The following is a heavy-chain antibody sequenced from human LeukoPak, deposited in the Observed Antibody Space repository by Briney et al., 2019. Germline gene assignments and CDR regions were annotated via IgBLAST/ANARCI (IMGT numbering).Heavy chain of an antibody. CDR2: INPSGGST. V-gene: IGHV1-46*01. J-gene: IGHJ4*02. CDR3: ARIAAA. Sequence: ASVKVSKASGYTFTSYYMHWVRQAPGQGLEWMGIINPSGGSTSYAQKFQGRVTMTRDTSTSTVYMELSSLRSEDTAVYYCARIAAAWGQGTLVTVSS. CDR1: GYTFTSYY. D-gene: IGHD6-13*01.